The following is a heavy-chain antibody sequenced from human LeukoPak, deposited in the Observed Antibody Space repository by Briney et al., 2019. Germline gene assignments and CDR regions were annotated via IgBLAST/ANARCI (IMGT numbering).Heavy chain of an antibody. CDR3: ATYTYSGSFTYAFDI. CDR1: GYTLTELS. CDR2: FDPEDGET. Sequence: GASVKVSCKVSGYTLTELSMHWVRQAPGKGVEWMGGFDPEDGETIYAQKFQGRVTMTKDTSTDTAYMELSSLRSEDTAVYYCATYTYSGSFTYAFDIWGQGTMVTVSS. V-gene: IGHV1-24*01. J-gene: IGHJ3*02. D-gene: IGHD1-26*01.